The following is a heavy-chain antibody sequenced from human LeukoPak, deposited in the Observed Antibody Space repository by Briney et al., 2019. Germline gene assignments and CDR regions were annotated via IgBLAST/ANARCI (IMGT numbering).Heavy chain of an antibody. CDR2: ISSSSSYI. V-gene: IGHV3-21*01. CDR1: GFTFSSYS. Sequence: PGGSLRLSCAASGFTFSSYSMNWVRQAPGKGLEWVSSISSSSSYIYYADSAKGRFTISRDNAKNSLYPQMNSLRAEDTAVYYCARSLNYYDSSGYRPYYFDYWGQGTLVTVSS. D-gene: IGHD3-22*01. J-gene: IGHJ4*02. CDR3: ARSLNYYDSSGYRPYYFDY.